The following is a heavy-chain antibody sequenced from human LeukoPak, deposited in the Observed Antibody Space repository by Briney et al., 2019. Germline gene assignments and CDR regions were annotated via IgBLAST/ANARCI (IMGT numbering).Heavy chain of an antibody. D-gene: IGHD2-2*01. J-gene: IGHJ4*02. CDR1: GYSISSGYY. CDR2: IYHSGST. V-gene: IGHV4-38-2*02. Sequence: SETLSLTCTVSGYSISSGYYWGWIRQPPGKGLEWIGSIYHSGSTYYNPSLKSRVTISVDTSKNQFSLKLSSVTAADTAVYYCARDLWGCSSTSCYDYWGQGTLVTVSS. CDR3: ARDLWGCSSTSCYDY.